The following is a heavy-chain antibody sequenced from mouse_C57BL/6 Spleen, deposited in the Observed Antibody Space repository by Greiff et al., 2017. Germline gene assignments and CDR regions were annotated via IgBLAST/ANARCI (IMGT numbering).Heavy chain of an antibody. CDR3: AWVGSSYAMDY. V-gene: IGHV5-17*01. CDR2: ISSGSSTI. D-gene: IGHD1-1*01. CDR1: GFTFSDYG. Sequence: EVMLVESGGGLVKPGGSLKLSCAASGFTFSDYGMHWVRQAPEKGLEWVAYISSGSSTIYYAATVKGRFTISRDNAKNTLFLQRTSLRSEDTDMYYCAWVGSSYAMDYWGQGASVTVAS. J-gene: IGHJ4*01.